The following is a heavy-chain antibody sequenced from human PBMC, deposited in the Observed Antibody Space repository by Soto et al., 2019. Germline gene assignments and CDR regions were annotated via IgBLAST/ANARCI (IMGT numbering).Heavy chain of an antibody. Sequence: GGSLRLSCAASGFTFSAYAMSWVRQAPGKGLEWVSVSGGDDVGTDYGYYADSVKGRFTISRDNSKNTLYLQMNSLRAEDTAIYYCAKGPSSGWYYFDYWGQGTPVTVSS. CDR1: GFTFSAYA. V-gene: IGHV3-23*01. CDR2: SGGDDVGT. D-gene: IGHD6-19*01. CDR3: AKGPSSGWYYFDY. J-gene: IGHJ4*02.